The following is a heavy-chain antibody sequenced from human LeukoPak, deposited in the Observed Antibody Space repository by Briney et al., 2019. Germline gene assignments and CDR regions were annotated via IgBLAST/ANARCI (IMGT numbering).Heavy chain of an antibody. V-gene: IGHV4-30-2*01. CDR1: GGSISSGGYS. D-gene: IGHD2-15*01. Sequence: SETLSLTCAVSGGSISSGGYSWSWIRQPPGKGLEWIGYIYHSGSTYYNPSLKGRVTISVDRSKSQFSLTLSSVTAADTAVYYCARARVHCSGGSCFPPIWYFDLWGRGTLVTVSS. CDR2: IYHSGST. J-gene: IGHJ2*01. CDR3: ARARVHCSGGSCFPPIWYFDL.